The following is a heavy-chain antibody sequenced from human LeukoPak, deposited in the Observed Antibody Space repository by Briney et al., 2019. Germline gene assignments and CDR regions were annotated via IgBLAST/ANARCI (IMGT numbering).Heavy chain of an antibody. J-gene: IGHJ4*02. D-gene: IGHD3-22*01. V-gene: IGHV1-69*02. CDR1: GGTFSSYT. Sequence: SVKVSCKASGGTFSSYTISWVRQAPGQGLEWMGRIIPILGIANYAQKFQGRVTITADKSTSTAYMELSSLRSEDTAVYYCASCYYDSSRYYLLDYWGQGTLVTVSS. CDR3: ASCYYDSSRYYLLDY. CDR2: IIPILGIA.